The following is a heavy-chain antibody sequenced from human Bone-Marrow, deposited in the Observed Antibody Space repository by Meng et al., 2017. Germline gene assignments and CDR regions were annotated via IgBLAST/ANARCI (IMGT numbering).Heavy chain of an antibody. V-gene: IGHV3-15*01. J-gene: IGHJ4*02. CDR2: IKSKSAGGTT. Sequence: EVHLGESGGGLVKPGGSLRLSCAAFGFAFSDAWMSWVRKAPGKGLEWVGLIKSKSAGGTTDYAAPVKGRFTISRDDSKTTMYLQMNSLKTEDTAVYYCTASPATECWGQGTLVTVSS. CDR3: TASPATEC. CDR1: GFAFSDAW. D-gene: IGHD1-26*01.